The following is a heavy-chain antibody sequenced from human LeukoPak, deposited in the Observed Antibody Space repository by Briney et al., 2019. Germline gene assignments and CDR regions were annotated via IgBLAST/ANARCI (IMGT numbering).Heavy chain of an antibody. D-gene: IGHD5-12*01. V-gene: IGHV1-2*02. CDR3: ARGDIIATASNFDY. J-gene: IGHJ4*02. CDR2: INPNSGGT. Sequence: ASVKVSCKASGYTFTSYDINWVRQATGQGLEWMGWINPNSGGTNYAQKFQGRVTMTRDTSISTAYMELSRLRSDDTAVYYCARGDIIATASNFDYWGQGTLVTVSS. CDR1: GYTFTSYD.